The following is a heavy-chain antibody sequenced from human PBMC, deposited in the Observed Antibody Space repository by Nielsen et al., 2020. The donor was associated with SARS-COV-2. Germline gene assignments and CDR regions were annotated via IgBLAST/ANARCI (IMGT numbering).Heavy chain of an antibody. CDR2: IWRGGNYK. CDR1: GFAFSTHA. D-gene: IGHD1-26*01. J-gene: IGHJ4*02. V-gene: IGHV3-33*04. Sequence: GGSLRLSCAASGFAFSTHAMHWVRQAPGKGLEWVAMIWRGGNYKFYPDSVRGRFTISRDDSKNLVSLQMESLRVEDTAVFYCAKISGSQRHYFDFWGQGALVTVSS. CDR3: AKISGSQRHYFDF.